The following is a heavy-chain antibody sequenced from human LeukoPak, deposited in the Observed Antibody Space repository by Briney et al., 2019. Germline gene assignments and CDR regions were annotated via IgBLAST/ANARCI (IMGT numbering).Heavy chain of an antibody. CDR3: VRVDDYGGKGLDY. D-gene: IGHD4-23*01. Sequence: SQTLSLTCAVSGGSISSGGYSWSWIRQPPGKGLEWIGYIYHSGSTYYNPSLKSRVTISVDRSKNQFSLKLSSVTAADTAVYYCVRVDDYGGKGLDYWGQGTLVTVSS. CDR1: GGSISSGGYS. V-gene: IGHV4-30-2*01. CDR2: IYHSGST. J-gene: IGHJ4*02.